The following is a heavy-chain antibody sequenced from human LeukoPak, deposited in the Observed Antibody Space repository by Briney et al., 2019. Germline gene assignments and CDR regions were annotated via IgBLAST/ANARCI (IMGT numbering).Heavy chain of an antibody. CDR2: ISWNVDNI. V-gene: IGHV3-9*01. CDR3: AKGIGPLTMGFDH. J-gene: IGHJ4*02. Sequence: GGSLRLSFSASGFTFDDYAMHSVRQAPGKGLELVSGISWNVDNIGYGDSVKGRFTISRNNAKNSLSLEMNSLRDEDTALYYCAKGIGPLTMGFDHWGKGTLVTVSS. CDR1: GFTFDDYA. D-gene: IGHD2/OR15-2a*01.